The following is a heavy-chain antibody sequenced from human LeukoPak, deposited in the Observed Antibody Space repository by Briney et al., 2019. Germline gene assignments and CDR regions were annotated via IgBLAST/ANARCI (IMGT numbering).Heavy chain of an antibody. D-gene: IGHD3-10*01. CDR1: GYTFTGYY. Sequence: GASVKVSCKASGYTFTGYYMHWVRQAPGQGLEWMGWISPRSGDTSYAQKFQGRVTMTRDTSINTVDMDLSGLTSDDTAVFYCARGREIHGGSDTKLDDYWGQGTLVTVSS. J-gene: IGHJ4*02. CDR3: ARGREIHGGSDTKLDDY. V-gene: IGHV1-2*02. CDR2: ISPRSGDT.